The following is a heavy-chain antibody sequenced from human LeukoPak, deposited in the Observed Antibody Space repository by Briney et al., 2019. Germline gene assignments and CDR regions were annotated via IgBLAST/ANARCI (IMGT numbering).Heavy chain of an antibody. V-gene: IGHV1-2*02. D-gene: IGHD3-9*01. Sequence: GASVKVSCKASGYTFTGYYMHWVRQAPGQGLEWMGWINPNSGGTNYAQKLQGRVTMTTDTSTSTAYMELRSLRSDDTAVYYCARDLADPYYDILTGYYARDYWGQGTLVTVSS. J-gene: IGHJ4*02. CDR3: ARDLADPYYDILTGYYARDY. CDR1: GYTFTGYY. CDR2: INPNSGGT.